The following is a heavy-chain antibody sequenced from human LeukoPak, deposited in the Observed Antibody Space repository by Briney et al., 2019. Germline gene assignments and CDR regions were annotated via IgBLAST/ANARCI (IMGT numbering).Heavy chain of an antibody. CDR1: GFTFSNYA. Sequence: GSLRLSCAASGFTFSNYAMSWVRQAPGKGLEWIGSIYYSGSTYYNPSLKSRVTISVDTSKNQFSLKLISVTAADTAVYYCARHSIGATTDFDYWGQGTLVTVSS. J-gene: IGHJ4*02. V-gene: IGHV4-39*01. CDR2: IYYSGST. CDR3: ARHSIGATTDFDY. D-gene: IGHD1-26*01.